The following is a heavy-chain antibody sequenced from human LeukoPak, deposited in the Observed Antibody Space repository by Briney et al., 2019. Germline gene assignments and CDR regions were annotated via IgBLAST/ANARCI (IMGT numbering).Heavy chain of an antibody. Sequence: ASVKVSCKASGYTFTGYYMHRVRQAPGQGLEWMGWINPNSGGTNHAQKFQGRVTMTGDTSISTAYMELTRLRSDDTAVYYCARGAWIGSGSPYYFDYWGQGTLVTVSS. CDR2: INPNSGGT. CDR3: ARGAWIGSGSPYYFDY. D-gene: IGHD3-10*01. V-gene: IGHV1-2*02. J-gene: IGHJ4*02. CDR1: GYTFTGYY.